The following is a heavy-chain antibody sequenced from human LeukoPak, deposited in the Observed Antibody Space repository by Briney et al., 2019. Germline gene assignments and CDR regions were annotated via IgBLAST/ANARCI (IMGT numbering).Heavy chain of an antibody. Sequence: SETLSLTCAVSGYSISSGYYWGWIRQPPGKGREWIGRIYHSGSTYYNPSLKSRVTISVDTSKNKFSLKPRSVRAADTAVYSCARGVPNGIQPVEYWGQGTLVTVSS. V-gene: IGHV4-38-2*01. CDR3: ARGVPNGIQPVEY. CDR2: IYHSGST. D-gene: IGHD5-18*01. J-gene: IGHJ4*02. CDR1: GYSISSGYY.